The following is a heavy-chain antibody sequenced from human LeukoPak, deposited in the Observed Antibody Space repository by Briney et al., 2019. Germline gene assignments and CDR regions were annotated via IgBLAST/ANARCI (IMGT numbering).Heavy chain of an antibody. J-gene: IGHJ5*02. CDR1: GFTFSSYA. V-gene: IGHV3-30-3*01. CDR2: ISYDGSNK. Sequence: GGSLRLSCAASGFTFSSYAMHWVRQAPGKGLEWVAVISYDGSNKYYADSVKGRFTISRDNSKNTLYLQMNSLRAEDTAVYYCARDGRPYRSSFTPFDPWGQGTLVTVSS. D-gene: IGHD6-6*01. CDR3: ARDGRPYRSSFTPFDP.